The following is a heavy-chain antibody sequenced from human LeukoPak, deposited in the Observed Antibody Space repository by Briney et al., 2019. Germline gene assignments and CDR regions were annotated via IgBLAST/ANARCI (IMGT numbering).Heavy chain of an antibody. D-gene: IGHD2-15*01. V-gene: IGHV4-59*01. J-gene: IGHJ4*02. CDR1: GGSISSYY. CDR3: ARGGSPVPHFDY. CDR2: IYYSGST. Sequence: SETLSLTCTVSGGSISSYYWSWVREPPGKGLEGIGYIYYSGSTNYNPSLKSLVTLSVDTSKNQFSPKLSPVTAADTAVYYCARGGSPVPHFDYWGQGTLVTVSS.